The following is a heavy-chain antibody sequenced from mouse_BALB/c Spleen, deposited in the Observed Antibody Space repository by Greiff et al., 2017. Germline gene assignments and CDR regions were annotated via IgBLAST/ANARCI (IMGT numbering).Heavy chain of an antibody. Sequence: EVQLVESGGGLVQPKGSLKLSCAASGFTFNTYAMNWVRQAPGKGLEWVARIRSKSNNYATYYADSVKDRFTISRDDSQSMLYLQMNNLKTEDTAMYYCVREGYYGSSPCFFDYWGQGTTLTVSS. CDR1: GFTFNTYA. V-gene: IGHV10-1*02. J-gene: IGHJ2*01. CDR2: IRSKSNNYAT. CDR3: VREGYYGSSPCFFDY. D-gene: IGHD1-1*01.